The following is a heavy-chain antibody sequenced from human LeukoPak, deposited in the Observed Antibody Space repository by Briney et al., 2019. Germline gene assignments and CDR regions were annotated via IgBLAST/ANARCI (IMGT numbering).Heavy chain of an antibody. Sequence: ASVKVSCKAFGYTFTGYYMHWVRQAPGQGLEWMGWINPNSGGTNYAQKFQGRVTMTRDTSISTAYMELSRLRSDDTAVYYCARGTYYYDSSGGNWFDPWGQGTLVTVSS. J-gene: IGHJ5*02. D-gene: IGHD3-22*01. V-gene: IGHV1-2*02. CDR1: GYTFTGYY. CDR2: INPNSGGT. CDR3: ARGTYYYDSSGGNWFDP.